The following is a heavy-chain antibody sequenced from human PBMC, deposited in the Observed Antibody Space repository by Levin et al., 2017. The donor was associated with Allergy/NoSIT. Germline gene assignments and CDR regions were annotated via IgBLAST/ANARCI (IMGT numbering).Heavy chain of an antibody. CDR3: ARQAHFGYYFDY. J-gene: IGHJ4*02. CDR1: GGSISSGGYS. Sequence: LRLSCAVSGGSISSGGYSWTWIRQPPGKGLEWIGYIYHSGSTYYNPSLKSRVTISVDRSKNQFSLNLSSVTAADTAVYDCARQAHFGYYFDYWGQGTLVTVSS. D-gene: IGHD3-10*01. CDR2: IYHSGST. V-gene: IGHV4-30-2*01.